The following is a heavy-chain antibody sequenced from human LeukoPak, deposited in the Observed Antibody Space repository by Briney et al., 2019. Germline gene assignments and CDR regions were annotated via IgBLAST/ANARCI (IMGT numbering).Heavy chain of an antibody. J-gene: IGHJ4*02. CDR2: ISGSGGST. CDR1: GFTFSSYA. CDR3: AKTLVPAAIRAYYFDY. Sequence: PXGSLRLSCAASGFTFSSYAMSWVRQAPGKGLEWVSAISGSGGSTYYADSVKGRFTISRDNSKNTLYLQMNSLRAEDTAVYYCAKTLVPAAIRAYYFDYWGQGTLVTVSS. V-gene: IGHV3-23*01. D-gene: IGHD2-2*02.